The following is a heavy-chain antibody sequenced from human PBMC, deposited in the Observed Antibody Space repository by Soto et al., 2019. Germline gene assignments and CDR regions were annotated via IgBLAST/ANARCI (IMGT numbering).Heavy chain of an antibody. CDR2: INAGNGNT. J-gene: IGHJ4*02. CDR1: GYTFTSYA. CDR3: ARGSSYCSSTSCYIPARFDY. D-gene: IGHD2-2*02. V-gene: IGHV1-3*01. Sequence: ASVKVSCKASGYTFTSYAMHWVRQAPGQRLEWMGWINAGNGNTKYSQKFQGRVTITRDTSASTAYMELSSLRSEDTAVYYCARGSSYCSSTSCYIPARFDYWGQGTLVTVSS.